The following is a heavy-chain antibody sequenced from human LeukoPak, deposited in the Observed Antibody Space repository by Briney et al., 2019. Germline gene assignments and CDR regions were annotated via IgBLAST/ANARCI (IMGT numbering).Heavy chain of an antibody. D-gene: IGHD2-15*01. CDR2: IIPIFGTA. CDR1: GGTFSSYA. J-gene: IGHJ6*03. V-gene: IGHV1-69*05. Sequence: SVKVSCKASGGTFSSYAISWVRQAPGQGLERMGGIIPIFGTANYAQKFQGRVTITTDESTSTAYMELSSLRSEDTAVYYCARDAYCSGGSCYHHEYYYYMDVWGKGTTVTVSS. CDR3: ARDAYCSGGSCYHHEYYYYMDV.